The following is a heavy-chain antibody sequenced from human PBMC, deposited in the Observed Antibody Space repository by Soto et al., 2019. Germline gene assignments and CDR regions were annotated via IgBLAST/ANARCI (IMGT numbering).Heavy chain of an antibody. V-gene: IGHV3-53*01. CDR2: LYDVDGS. Sequence: DVQLVESGGGLIQPGESLRLSCAAFGLTISGKKYVAWVRQAPGKGLEWVSALYDVDGSFYADSVKGRFTTSSDSSKTTVYLQMNDLRPDDTAVYYCATRHEREHAYDVWGHGTTVTVSA. D-gene: IGHD1-1*01. CDR1: GLTISGKKY. J-gene: IGHJ3*01. CDR3: ATRHEREHAYDV.